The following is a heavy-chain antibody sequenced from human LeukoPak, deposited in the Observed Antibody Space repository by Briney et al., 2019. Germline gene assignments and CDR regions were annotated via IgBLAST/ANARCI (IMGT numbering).Heavy chain of an antibody. CDR1: GYTFTGYY. J-gene: IGHJ3*02. Sequence: GASVKVSCKASGYTFTGYYMHWVRQAPGQGLGWMGWINLNSGGTNYAQKFQGRVTMTRDTSISTAYMELSRLRSDDTAVYYCARAGTGAAAAGPGTSFDIWGQGTMVTVSS. CDR3: ARAGTGAAAAGPGTSFDI. V-gene: IGHV1-2*02. CDR2: INLNSGGT. D-gene: IGHD6-13*01.